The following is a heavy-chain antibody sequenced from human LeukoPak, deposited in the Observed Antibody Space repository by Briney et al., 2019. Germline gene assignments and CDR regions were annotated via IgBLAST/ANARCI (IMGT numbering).Heavy chain of an antibody. V-gene: IGHV6-1*01. CDR3: ARDAESYPVAGSGNYMDV. CDR2: TYYRPQWTN. CDR1: GVSVSSNSAA. Sequence: SQTLSLTCAISGVSVSSNSAAWNCIRPPPSRGLELLGRTYYRPQWTNDYAVSVKSRITISPDTSKIQFSLQLNSVTPEDTAVYYCARDAESYPVAGSGNYMDVWGKGTTVTVSS. D-gene: IGHD6-19*01. J-gene: IGHJ6*03.